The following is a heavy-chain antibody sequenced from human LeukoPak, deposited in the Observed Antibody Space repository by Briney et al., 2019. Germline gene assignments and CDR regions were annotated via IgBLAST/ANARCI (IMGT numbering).Heavy chain of an antibody. V-gene: IGHV3-23*01. CDR1: GFTFTNYV. Sequence: GGSLRLSCAASGFTFTNYVMNWVRQAPGKGLEWVSAITTDGATTYYADSVKGRFSISRDNSKSTLYLQMNSLRAEDTAVYYCARDASRYDSSGYYFDYWGQGTLVTVSS. J-gene: IGHJ4*02. CDR3: ARDASRYDSSGYYFDY. D-gene: IGHD3-22*01. CDR2: ITTDGATT.